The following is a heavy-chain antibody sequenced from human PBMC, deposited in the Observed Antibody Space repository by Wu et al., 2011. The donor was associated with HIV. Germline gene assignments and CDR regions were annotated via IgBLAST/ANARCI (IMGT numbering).Heavy chain of an antibody. CDR2: ITAYNGNT. V-gene: IGHV1-18*01. J-gene: IGHJ6*03. Sequence: QAQLVQSASEMKKPGASVRVSCKASGYNFASYGINWVRQTPGQGLEWMGWITAYNGNTNQTRGRLTLTTDTSTNTAYMDLRDLRSGDTGIYFCAREPPSGLYYYMDVWGRGTTVVVS. D-gene: IGHD1-14*01. CDR3: AREPPSGLYYYMDV. CDR1: GYNFASYG.